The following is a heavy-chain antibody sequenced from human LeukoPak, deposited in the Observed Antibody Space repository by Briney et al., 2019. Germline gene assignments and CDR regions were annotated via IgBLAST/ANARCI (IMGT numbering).Heavy chain of an antibody. Sequence: SETLSLTCTVSGDSISTYYWGWIRQPPGKGLEWIGYIYYRVTSDYNPSLKSRVTMSVDISTRQISLKLSSVTAGDPAVYYCARAVGGDGSRSLWGPGTLVTVSS. V-gene: IGHV4-59*01. CDR2: IYYRVTS. D-gene: IGHD3-10*01. J-gene: IGHJ4*02. CDR1: GDSISTYY. CDR3: ARAVGGDGSRSL.